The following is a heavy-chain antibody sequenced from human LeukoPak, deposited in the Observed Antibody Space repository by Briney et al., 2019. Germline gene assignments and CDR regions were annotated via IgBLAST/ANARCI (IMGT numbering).Heavy chain of an antibody. V-gene: IGHV4-31*03. CDR3: ARPIAVAGTGWFDP. CDR2: IYYSGST. D-gene: IGHD6-19*01. Sequence: SQTLSLTRTVSGGSISSGGYYWSWIRQHPGKGLEWIRYIYYSGSTYYNPSLKSRVTISVDTSKNQFSLKLSSVTAADTAVYYCARPIAVAGTGWFDPWGQGTLVTVSS. J-gene: IGHJ5*02. CDR1: GGSISSGGYY.